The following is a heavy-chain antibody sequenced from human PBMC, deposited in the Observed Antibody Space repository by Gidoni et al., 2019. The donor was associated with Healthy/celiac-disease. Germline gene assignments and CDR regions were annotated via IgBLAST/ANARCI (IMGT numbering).Heavy chain of an antibody. J-gene: IGHJ4*02. CDR2: IYPGDSDT. V-gene: IGHV5-51*01. Sequence: EVQLVQSGAEVKKPGESLKISCKGSGYSFTSYWIGWVRQMPGKGLEWMGIIYPGDSDTRYSPSFQGQVTISADKSISTAYLQWSSLKASDTAMYYCARRRFGGYSYGYVSRDYYFDYWGQGTLVTVSS. D-gene: IGHD5-18*01. CDR1: GYSFTSYW. CDR3: ARRRFGGYSYGYVSRDYYFDY.